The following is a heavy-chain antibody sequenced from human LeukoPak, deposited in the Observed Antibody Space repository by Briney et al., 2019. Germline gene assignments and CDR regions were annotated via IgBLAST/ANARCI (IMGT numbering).Heavy chain of an antibody. CDR2: INPSGGST. D-gene: IGHD1-26*01. CDR3: ARGGFSGSYLPGLSRFDY. V-gene: IGHV1-46*01. Sequence: ASVKVSCKASGYTFTSYYMHWVRQAPGQGLEWMGIINPSGGSTSYAQKFQGRVTMTRDTSTSTVYMELSSLRSDDTAVYYCARGGFSGSYLPGLSRFDYWGQGTLVNVSS. CDR1: GYTFTSYY. J-gene: IGHJ4*02.